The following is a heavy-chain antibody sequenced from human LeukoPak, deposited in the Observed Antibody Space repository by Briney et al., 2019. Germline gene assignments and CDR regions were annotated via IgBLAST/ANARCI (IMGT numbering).Heavy chain of an antibody. CDR1: GYTFTSYY. CDR3: ARSPAGDYVSWFDP. Sequence: ASVKVSCKASGYTFTSYYTHWVRQAPGQGLEWMGIINPSGGSTSYVQKFQGRVTMARDMSTSTVYMELSSLRSEDTAVYYCARSPAGDYVSWFDPWGQGTLVTVSS. V-gene: IGHV1-46*01. D-gene: IGHD4-17*01. CDR2: INPSGGST. J-gene: IGHJ5*02.